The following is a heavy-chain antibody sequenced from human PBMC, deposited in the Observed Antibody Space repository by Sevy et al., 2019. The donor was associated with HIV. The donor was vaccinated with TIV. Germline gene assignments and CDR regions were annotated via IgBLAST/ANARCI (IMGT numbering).Heavy chain of an antibody. CDR3: AREDSSSSDYYYGMDV. J-gene: IGHJ6*02. D-gene: IGHD6-6*01. V-gene: IGHV4-59*13. Sequence: SETLSLTCTVSGGSISSYYWSWIRQPPGKGLEWIGYIYYSGSTNYNPSHKSRVTISVDTSKNQFSLKLSSVTAADTAVYYCAREDSSSSDYYYGMDVWGQGTTVTVSS. CDR2: IYYSGST. CDR1: GGSISSYY.